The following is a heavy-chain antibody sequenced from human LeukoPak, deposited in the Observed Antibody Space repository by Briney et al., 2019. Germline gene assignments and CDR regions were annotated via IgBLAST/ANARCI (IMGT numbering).Heavy chain of an antibody. V-gene: IGHV3-7*01. CDR2: IKQDGSEK. CDR1: GFTCSSEW. J-gene: IGHJ4*02. D-gene: IGHD2-2*01. Sequence: GGSLSLSCAASGFTCSSEWMSWVRQAPGKGMEWVATIKQDGSEKYYVDSGKGRFTISRDNAKNSLYLQMNSLRAEDTAVYYCAREINEDIVVVPAVDYWGQGTLVTVSS. CDR3: AREINEDIVVVPAVDY.